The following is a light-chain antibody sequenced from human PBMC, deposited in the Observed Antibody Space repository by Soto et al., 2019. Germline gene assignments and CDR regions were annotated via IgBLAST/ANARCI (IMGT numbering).Light chain of an antibody. J-gene: IGLJ2*01. V-gene: IGLV2-14*01. CDR3: SSYTSSSTLGV. Sequence: QSALTQPASVSGSPGQSITISCTGTSSDVGGYNYVSWYQQHPGKAPKLLIYDVSNRPSGVSNRFSGSKSGNTVSLTISGHQAEDQADYYCSSYTSSSTLGVFGGGTKLTVL. CDR2: DVS. CDR1: SSDVGGYNY.